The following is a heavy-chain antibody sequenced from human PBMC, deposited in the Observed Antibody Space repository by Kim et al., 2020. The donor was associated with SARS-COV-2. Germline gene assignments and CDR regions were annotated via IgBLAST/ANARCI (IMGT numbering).Heavy chain of an antibody. Sequence: SETLSLTCTVSGGSMSSTLYWWDWIRQPPGKGLEWIGSTYYSGRTHYNPSLKSRVTIFVDTSKNQFSLNLRSVTAADTAVYYCARHPGTLATTKVRAFDIWGQGTVLIVSS. CDR3: ARHPGTLATTKVRAFDI. V-gene: IGHV4-39*01. CDR1: GGSMSSTLYW. D-gene: IGHD1-1*01. J-gene: IGHJ3*02. CDR2: TYYSGRT.